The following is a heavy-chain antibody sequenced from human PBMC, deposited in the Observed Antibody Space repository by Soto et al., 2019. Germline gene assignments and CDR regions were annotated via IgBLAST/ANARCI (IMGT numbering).Heavy chain of an antibody. Sequence: SETLSLTCTVSGGSISSSSYYWGWIRQPPGKGLEWIGSIYYSGSTYYNPSLKSRVTISVDTSKNQFSLKLSSVTAADTAVYYCARHSTVTTIFFEGNWFDPWGQGTLVTVSS. CDR2: IYYSGST. V-gene: IGHV4-39*01. CDR1: GGSISSSSYY. CDR3: ARHSTVTTIFFEGNWFDP. J-gene: IGHJ5*02. D-gene: IGHD4-4*01.